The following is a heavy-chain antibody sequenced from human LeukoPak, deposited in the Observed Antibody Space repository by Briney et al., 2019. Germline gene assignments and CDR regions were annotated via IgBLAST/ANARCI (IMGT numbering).Heavy chain of an antibody. J-gene: IGHJ4*02. CDR1: SGFA. CDR3: AKGHRSSSSFFDS. CDR2: INGRGDDT. D-gene: IGHD6-19*01. V-gene: IGHV3-23*01. Sequence: GESLRLSCAAFSGFAMSCVRQAPGKGLEWVSAINGRGDDTYYPDSVKGRFTISRDNSNNTLYLQMNSLRAEDTAVYYCAKGHRSSSSFFDSWGQGILVTVSS.